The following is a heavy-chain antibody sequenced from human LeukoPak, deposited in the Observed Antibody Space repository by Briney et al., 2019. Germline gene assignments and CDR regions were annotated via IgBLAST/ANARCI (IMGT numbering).Heavy chain of an antibody. CDR3: ARASTRSGTTYYFDY. CDR2: INQDESEK. CDR1: GFTFKYW. J-gene: IGHJ4*02. D-gene: IGHD3-10*01. Sequence: GGSLRLSCVASGFTFKYWMSWVRQAPGKGLEWVANINQDESEKYYVDSVKGRFTVSRDNAKNSLFLQMNSLSAEDTAVYYFARASTRSGTTYYFDYWGQGTLVTVSS. V-gene: IGHV3-7*01.